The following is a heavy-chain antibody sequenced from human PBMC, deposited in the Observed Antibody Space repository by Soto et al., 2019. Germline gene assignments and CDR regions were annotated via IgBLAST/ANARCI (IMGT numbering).Heavy chain of an antibody. CDR2: IRRKTDNYAT. CDR3: TRPRDGGNGYTFDS. CDR1: GFTFSGSA. D-gene: IGHD3-22*01. Sequence: EVQLVESGGGLVQPGGSLKLSCAASGFTFSGSAFHWVRQASGKGLAWLGRIRRKTDNYATGYAASVTGRFIISRDDSKNMSSLQMIGLKIEDTAVYYCTRPRDGGNGYTFDSGGKGTLVTVSS. J-gene: IGHJ4*02. V-gene: IGHV3-73*01.